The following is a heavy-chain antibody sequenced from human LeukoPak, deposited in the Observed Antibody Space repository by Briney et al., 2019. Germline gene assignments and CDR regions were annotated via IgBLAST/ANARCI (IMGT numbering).Heavy chain of an antibody. Sequence: SETLSLTCAVYGGSFSGYYWSWIRQPPGKGLEWIGEINHSGSTNYNPSLKSRVTISVDTSKNQFSLKLSSVTAADTAVYYCARGRYSSDVDYWSQGTLVTVSS. CDR2: INHSGST. CDR3: ARGRYSSDVDY. V-gene: IGHV4-34*01. J-gene: IGHJ4*02. D-gene: IGHD6-19*01. CDR1: GGSFSGYY.